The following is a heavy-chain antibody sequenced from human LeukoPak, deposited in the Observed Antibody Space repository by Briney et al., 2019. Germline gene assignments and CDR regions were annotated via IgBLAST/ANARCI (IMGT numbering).Heavy chain of an antibody. CDR3: ARAPLVEPAALYAFDI. J-gene: IGHJ3*02. D-gene: IGHD2-2*01. CDR2: ISYDGTNK. CDR1: GFTFRSYG. Sequence: GRSLRLSCAVSGFTFRSYGMHWVRQAPGKGLEWVAVISYDGTNKYYADSVKGRFTISRDNSKNTLYLQMNSLRAEDTAVYYCARAPLVEPAALYAFDIWGQGTMDTVSS. V-gene: IGHV3-30*03.